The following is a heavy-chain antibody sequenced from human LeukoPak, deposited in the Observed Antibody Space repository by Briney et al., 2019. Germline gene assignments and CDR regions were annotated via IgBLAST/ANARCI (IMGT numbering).Heavy chain of an antibody. V-gene: IGHV3-30*04. CDR1: GFTFSSYA. CDR3: AKELRGYSYGEH. D-gene: IGHD5-18*01. J-gene: IGHJ4*02. CDR2: VSFDGSKK. Sequence: GGSLRLSCSASGFTFSSYAMHWFRQAPGKGLEWVAVVSFDGSKKFYGDSVKGRFTISRDSSKDTLSLQMNSLRAEDTAVYYCAKELRGYSYGEHWGQGTLVTVSS.